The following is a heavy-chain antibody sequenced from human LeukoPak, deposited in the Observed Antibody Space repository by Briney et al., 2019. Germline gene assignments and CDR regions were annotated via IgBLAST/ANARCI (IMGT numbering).Heavy chain of an antibody. CDR2: IYHSGRA. Sequence: SETLSLTCAVSGYSISSSYQWACIRQSPGKGLEWICSIYHSGRANYNPSLKSRVTISVETSKTQSSPKMYSVTAADTAVYYCARDPRWLTPDCTSTSCYKIYFDPWGQGTLVTFSS. CDR1: GYSISSSYQ. J-gene: IGHJ5*02. V-gene: IGHV4-38-2*02. D-gene: IGHD2-2*01. CDR3: ARDPRWLTPDCTSTSCYKIYFDP.